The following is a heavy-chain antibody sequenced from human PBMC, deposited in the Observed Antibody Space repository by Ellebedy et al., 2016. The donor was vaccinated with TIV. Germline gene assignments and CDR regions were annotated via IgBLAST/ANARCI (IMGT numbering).Heavy chain of an antibody. J-gene: IGHJ4*02. CDR2: ISWDGGST. Sequence: GGSLRLSXAASGFTFDDYTMHWVRQAPGKGLEWVSLISWDGGSTYYADSVKGRFTISRDNSKNSLYLQMNSLRTEDTALYYCASFSGLDYWGQGTLVTVSS. V-gene: IGHV3-43*01. CDR3: ASFSGLDY. D-gene: IGHD1-14*01. CDR1: GFTFDDYT.